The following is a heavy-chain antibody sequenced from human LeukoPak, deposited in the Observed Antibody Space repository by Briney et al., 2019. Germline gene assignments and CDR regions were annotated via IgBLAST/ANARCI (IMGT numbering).Heavy chain of an antibody. CDR2: ISGSGGST. Sequence: SGGSLRPSCAASGFTFSSYAMSWVRQAPGKGLEWVSAISGSGGSTYYADSVKGRFTISRDNSKNTLYLQMNSLRAEDTAVYYCAKDLGVLRPYYFDYWGQGTLVTVSS. V-gene: IGHV3-23*01. J-gene: IGHJ4*02. D-gene: IGHD3-16*01. CDR3: AKDLGVLRPYYFDY. CDR1: GFTFSSYA.